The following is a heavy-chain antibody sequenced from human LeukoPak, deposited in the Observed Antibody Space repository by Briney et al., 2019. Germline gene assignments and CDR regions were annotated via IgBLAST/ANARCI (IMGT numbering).Heavy chain of an antibody. CDR2: ISYDGSNK. J-gene: IGHJ4*02. CDR3: AKEVWFGDLYGPTYFDY. Sequence: PGRSLRLSCAASGFSFSSYAMHWVRQAPGKGLEWVAVISYDGSNKYYADSVKGRFTISRDNSKNTLYLQMNSLRAEDTAVFYCAKEVWFGDLYGPTYFDYWGQGTLVTVSS. D-gene: IGHD3-10*01. CDR1: GFSFSSYA. V-gene: IGHV3-30*04.